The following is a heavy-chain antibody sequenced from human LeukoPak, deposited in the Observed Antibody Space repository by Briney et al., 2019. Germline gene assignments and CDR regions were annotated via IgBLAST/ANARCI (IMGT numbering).Heavy chain of an antibody. CDR2: IIPIFGTA. CDR1: GGTFSSYA. CDR3: ARVAAGGFDP. J-gene: IGHJ5*02. D-gene: IGHD6-19*01. Sequence: ASVKVSCKASGGTFSSYAISWVRQAPGQGLEWMGGIIPIFGTANYAQKFQGRVTITADESTSTAYMELSSLRSEDTAVYYCARVAAGGFDPWGQGTLVTVSS. V-gene: IGHV1-69*13.